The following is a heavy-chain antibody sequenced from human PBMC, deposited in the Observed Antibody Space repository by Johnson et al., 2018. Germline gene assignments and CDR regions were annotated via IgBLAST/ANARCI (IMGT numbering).Heavy chain of an antibody. CDR1: GGSFSGYY. CDR2: INHSGNT. J-gene: IGHJ1*01. CDR3: ARGRYCRGGGCLLRARPGYFQH. V-gene: IGHV4-34*01. D-gene: IGHD2-15*01. Sequence: QVQLQQWGAGLLKPSETLSLICAVYGGSFSGYYWSWIRQPPGKGLEWIGEINHSGNTNFNPSLKSRVTISVDTPKNQFSLKLSSVTAADSAVYYCARGRYCRGGGCLLRARPGYFQHGGQGTLVTVSS.